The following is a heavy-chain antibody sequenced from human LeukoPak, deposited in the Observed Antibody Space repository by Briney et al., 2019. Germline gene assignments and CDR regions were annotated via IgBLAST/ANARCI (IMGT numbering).Heavy chain of an antibody. J-gene: IGHJ4*02. V-gene: IGHV1-2*02. CDR3: APTPEAYSSNWNV. CDR1: GYTFTDDY. CDR2: NNPNSGFT. Sequence: ASVKVSCKASGYTFTDDYMHWVRQAPGQGLEWMGWNNPNSGFTNYAQKFQGRVTMTRDTSISTAYMEVRRLRSDDTAVYYCAPTPEAYSSNWNVWGQGTLVTVSS. D-gene: IGHD6-13*01.